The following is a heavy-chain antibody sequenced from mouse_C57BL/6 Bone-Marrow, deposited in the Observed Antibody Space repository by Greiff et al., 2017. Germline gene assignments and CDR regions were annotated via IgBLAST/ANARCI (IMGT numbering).Heavy chain of an antibody. CDR2: INPYNGGT. V-gene: IGHV1-19*01. Sequence: VQLQQSGPVLVKPGASVKMSCKASGYTFTDYYMNWVKQSHGKSLEWIGVINPYNGGTSYNQKFKGKATLTVDKSSSTAYMELNSLTSEDSAVYYCARPSYYLAWFAYWGQGTLVTVSA. J-gene: IGHJ3*01. CDR3: ARPSYYLAWFAY. CDR1: GYTFTDYY. D-gene: IGHD2-10*01.